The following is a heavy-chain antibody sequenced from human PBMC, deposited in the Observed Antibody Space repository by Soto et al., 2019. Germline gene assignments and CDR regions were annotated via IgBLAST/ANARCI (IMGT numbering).Heavy chain of an antibody. J-gene: IGHJ4*02. V-gene: IGHV1-69*04. CDR2: IIPLLGIA. Sequence: SAKVSSKTSGGTFTNDIITWVRQAPGQGLEWMGRIIPLLGIANYAQNFKGRVTITADKSTGTAYMEVNSLRSEDTAVYYCARDSPIGSTFSGYDAIDYWGQGTLITVSS. D-gene: IGHD5-12*01. CDR3: ARDSPIGSTFSGYDAIDY. CDR1: GGTFTNDI.